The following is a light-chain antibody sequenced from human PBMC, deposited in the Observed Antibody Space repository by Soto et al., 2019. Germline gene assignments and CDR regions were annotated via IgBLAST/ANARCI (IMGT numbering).Light chain of an antibody. CDR2: EIS. Sequence: DIVLTQTPLSSAVTLGQPASISCRSSQSLVHTNGKTYLSWLHQRPGQSPRLLIYEISNRFFGVPDRFSGSGAGTDFTLKISRVEAEDVGIYYCMQARQSPTFGPGTRVDIQ. CDR1: QSLVHTNGKTY. CDR3: MQARQSPT. J-gene: IGKJ3*01. V-gene: IGKV2-24*01.